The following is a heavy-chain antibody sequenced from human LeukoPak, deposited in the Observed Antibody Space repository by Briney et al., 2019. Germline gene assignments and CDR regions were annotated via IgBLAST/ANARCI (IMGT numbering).Heavy chain of an antibody. J-gene: IGHJ3*02. CDR3: ARLVQRNAFDI. CDR1: GGTFSSYA. CDR2: TIPIFGTA. V-gene: IGHV1-69*13. Sequence: ASVKVSCKASGGTFSSYAISWVRQAPGQGLEWMGGTIPIFGTANYAQKFQGRVTITADESTSTVYMELSSLRSEDTAVYYCARLVQRNAFDIWGQGTMVTVSS. D-gene: IGHD6-6*01.